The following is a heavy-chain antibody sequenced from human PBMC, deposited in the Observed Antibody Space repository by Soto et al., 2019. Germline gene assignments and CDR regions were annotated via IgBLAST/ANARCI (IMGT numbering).Heavy chain of an antibody. CDR3: ASPYYYGSGSYLR. J-gene: IGHJ4*02. CDR2: INHSGST. Sequence: TLSLTCAVSGGSFSGYYWSWIRQPPGKGLEWIGEINHSGSTNYNPSLKSRVTISVDTSKNQFSLKLSSVTAADTAVYYCASPYYYGSGSYLRWGQGTLVTVSS. CDR1: GGSFSGYY. V-gene: IGHV4-34*01. D-gene: IGHD3-10*01.